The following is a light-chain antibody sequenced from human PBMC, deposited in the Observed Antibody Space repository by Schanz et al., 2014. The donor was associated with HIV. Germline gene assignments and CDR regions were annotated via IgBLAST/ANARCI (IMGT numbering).Light chain of an antibody. CDR3: GTWDTSLSTAV. CDR1: SSNIGAAYD. V-gene: IGLV1-51*01. J-gene: IGLJ3*02. CDR2: DNS. Sequence: QSVLTQPPSVSGAPGQRVTISCTGSSSNIGAAYDVHWYQQLPGTAPKLLIYDNSGRPSGIPDRFSGSKSGTSAILTIIGLQTEDEGDYYCGTWDTSLSTAVFGGGTKVTVL.